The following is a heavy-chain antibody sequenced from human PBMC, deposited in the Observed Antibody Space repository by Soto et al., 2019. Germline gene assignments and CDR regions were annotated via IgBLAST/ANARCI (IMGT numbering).Heavy chain of an antibody. CDR2: IYPSVSS. CDR3: ERDKVGTTFFDN. J-gene: IGHJ4*02. CDR1: GFAISRGYY. D-gene: IGHD1-1*01. Sequence: SETLSLTCSVSGFAISRGYYWSWVRQPPGKGLEWIGSIYPSVSSYHNPSLATRLRLSIDTSKNQFTLNLTSVTAADTALYFCERDKVGTTFFDNWGQGIQVTVSS. V-gene: IGHV4-38-2*02.